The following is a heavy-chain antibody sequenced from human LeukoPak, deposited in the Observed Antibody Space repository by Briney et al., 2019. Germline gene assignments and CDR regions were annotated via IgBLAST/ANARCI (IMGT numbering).Heavy chain of an antibody. CDR1: GFTFSSYW. V-gene: IGHV3-7*03. D-gene: IGHD3-3*01. Sequence: PGGSLRLSCAASGFTFSSYWMSWVRQAPGKGLEWVANIKQDGSEKYYVDSVKGRFTISRDNAKNSLDLQMNRLRAEDTAVYYCARAGSQYDFWSYYYYYYYMDVWGKGTTVTVSS. J-gene: IGHJ6*03. CDR2: IKQDGSEK. CDR3: ARAGSQYDFWSYYYYYYYMDV.